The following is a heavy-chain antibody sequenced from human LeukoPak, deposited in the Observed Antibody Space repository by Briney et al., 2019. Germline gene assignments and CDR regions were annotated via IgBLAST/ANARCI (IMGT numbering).Heavy chain of an antibody. CDR3: ARLPAYCSSTSCYYDY. CDR2: ISSDGSNK. CDR1: GFTFSGYA. D-gene: IGHD2-2*01. J-gene: IGHJ4*02. V-gene: IGHV3-30-3*01. Sequence: GGSLRLSCAASGFTFSGYAMHWVRQAPGKGLEWVAIISSDGSNKYYADSVKGRFTISRDNAKNSLFLQMNSLRAEDTAVYYCARLPAYCSSTSCYYDYWGQGTLVTVSS.